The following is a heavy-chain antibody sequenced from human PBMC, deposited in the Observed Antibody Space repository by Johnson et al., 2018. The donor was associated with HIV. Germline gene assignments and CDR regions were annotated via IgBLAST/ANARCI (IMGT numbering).Heavy chain of an antibody. CDR3: ARHHPASDAFDI. D-gene: IGHD2-2*01. Sequence: QVQLVESGGGLGQPGGSLRLSCAASGFTFSDYYMSWLRQPTGERLEWVSYISSGPLIINYADSVKGRFIISRDNTKNSLYLQMNSLRAEDTAVYYCARHHPASDAFDIWGQGTMVSVSS. CDR1: GFTFSDYY. J-gene: IGHJ3*02. V-gene: IGHV3-11*04. CDR2: ISSGPLII.